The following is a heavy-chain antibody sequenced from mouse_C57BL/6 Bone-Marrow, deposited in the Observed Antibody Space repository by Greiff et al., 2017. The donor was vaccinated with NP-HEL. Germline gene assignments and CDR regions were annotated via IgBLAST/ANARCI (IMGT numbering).Heavy chain of an antibody. V-gene: IGHV3-6*01. Sequence: EVQLQESGPGLVKPSQSLSLTCSVTGYSITSGYYWNWIRQFPGNKLEWMGYISYDGSNNYNPSLKNRISITRDTSKNQFFLKLNSVTTEDTATYYCARAAYGTLYAMDYWGQGTSVTVSS. D-gene: IGHD1-1*01. CDR3: ARAAYGTLYAMDY. J-gene: IGHJ4*01. CDR1: GYSITSGYY. CDR2: ISYDGSN.